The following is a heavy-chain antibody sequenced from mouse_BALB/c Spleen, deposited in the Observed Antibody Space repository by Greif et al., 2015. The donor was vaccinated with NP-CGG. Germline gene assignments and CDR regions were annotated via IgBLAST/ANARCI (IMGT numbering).Heavy chain of an antibody. J-gene: IGHJ4*01. V-gene: IGHV5-6-5*01. CDR3: ARSPLLRLHDAMDY. CDR2: ISSGGST. CDR1: GFTFSSYA. Sequence: EVQLVESGGGLVKPGGSLKLSCAASGFTFSSYAMSWVRQTPEKRLEWVASISSGGSTYYPDSVKGRFTISRDNARNILYLQMSSLRSEDTAMYYCARSPLLRLHDAMDYWGQGTSVTVSS. D-gene: IGHD1-2*01.